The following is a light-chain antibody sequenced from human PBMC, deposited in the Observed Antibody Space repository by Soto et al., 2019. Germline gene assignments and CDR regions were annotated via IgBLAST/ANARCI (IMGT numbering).Light chain of an antibody. J-gene: IGKJ1*01. CDR1: QRFGSSN. CDR3: KQYGNSPWT. V-gene: IGKV3-20*01. CDR2: STY. Sequence: EIVLTQSPGPLSLSPGESGTLSCRASQRFGSSNLAWYQQKPGQAPRLLIYSTYSRATGIPDRFSGSGSGTDFTLTIRRLEPEDFAVYYCKQYGNSPWTVGQGTKVDIK.